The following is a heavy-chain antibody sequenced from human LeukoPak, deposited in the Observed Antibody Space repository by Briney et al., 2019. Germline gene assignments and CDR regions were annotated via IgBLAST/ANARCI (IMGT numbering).Heavy chain of an antibody. CDR2: LYSGGST. D-gene: IGHD3-10*01. V-gene: IGHV3-53*01. CDR1: GFDVSSNY. Sequence: GGSLSLSCEASGFDVSSNYMNWVRQAPGKGLEWVSILYSGGSTYYADSVQGRFTVSRDSSGNTLFLHMTRLKTEDTAVYFCARVGDHYHWYLDVWGRGTLVTVSS. CDR3: ARVGDHYHWYLDV. J-gene: IGHJ2*01.